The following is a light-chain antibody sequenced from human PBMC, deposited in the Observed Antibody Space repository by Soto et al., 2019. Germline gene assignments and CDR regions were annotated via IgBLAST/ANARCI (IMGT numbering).Light chain of an antibody. CDR2: NAS. Sequence: EIVLTQSPATLSLSPGEIAIISCRASQSVSTFLAWFQQKPGQPPRLLIYNASNRTTGIPARFSGSGSGTDFTLTISSLEPEDFAVYYCQQRGDWPPITFGQGTRLEIK. CDR1: QSVSTF. V-gene: IGKV3-11*01. J-gene: IGKJ5*01. CDR3: QQRGDWPPIT.